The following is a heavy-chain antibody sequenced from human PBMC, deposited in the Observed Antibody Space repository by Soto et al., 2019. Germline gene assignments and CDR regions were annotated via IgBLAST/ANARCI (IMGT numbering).Heavy chain of an antibody. Sequence: QVQLQESGPGLVKPSQTLSLTCTVSGGSISSGGYYWSWIRQHPGKGRGWFGYIYYSGSTYYNPSLKSRVTISVDTSKNQFSLKLSSVTAADTAVYYCARDLVVVPAASDWYFDLWGRGTLVTVSS. V-gene: IGHV4-31*03. J-gene: IGHJ2*01. CDR1: GGSISSGGYY. CDR2: IYYSGST. D-gene: IGHD2-2*01. CDR3: ARDLVVVPAASDWYFDL.